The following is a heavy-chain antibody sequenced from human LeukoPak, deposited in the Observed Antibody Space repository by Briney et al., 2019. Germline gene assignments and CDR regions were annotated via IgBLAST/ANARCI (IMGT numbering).Heavy chain of an antibody. V-gene: IGHV3-30*02. CDR1: GFSFNKYG. D-gene: IGHD1-26*01. Sequence: PGGSLRLSCAASGFSFNKYGMHWVRQAPGKGLEWVAFIRNDGSRKYYRESVKGRFTISRDNAKDTVYLQMNSLREDETAVYYCEKDVLVVGGEDYHYGMDVWGQGTTVIVSS. J-gene: IGHJ6*02. CDR3: EKDVLVVGGEDYHYGMDV. CDR2: IRNDGSRK.